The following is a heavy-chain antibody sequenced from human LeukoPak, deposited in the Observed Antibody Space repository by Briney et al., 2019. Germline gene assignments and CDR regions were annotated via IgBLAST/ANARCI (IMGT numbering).Heavy chain of an antibody. Sequence: GGSLRLSCAVSGLTVSSNYVAWVRQAPGKGLEWVSVIYSDGRTKYVDSVKCRFTISTDNAKNSLYLQMNSLRAEDTAVYYCARDRRIAVANYGMDVWGQGTTVTVSS. CDR2: IYSDGRT. CDR3: ARDRRIAVANYGMDV. J-gene: IGHJ6*02. CDR1: GLTVSSNY. D-gene: IGHD6-19*01. V-gene: IGHV3-66*01.